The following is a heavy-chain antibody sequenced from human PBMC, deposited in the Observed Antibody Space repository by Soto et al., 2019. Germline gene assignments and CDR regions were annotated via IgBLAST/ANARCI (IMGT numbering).Heavy chain of an antibody. Sequence: SETLSLTCTVSGGSISSYYWSWIRQPPGKGLEWIGYIYYSGSTNYNPSLKSRVTISVDTSKNQFSLKLSSLTAADTAVYYCARVDTSTLMVRGTDYYYYMDVWGKGTTVTVSS. D-gene: IGHD3-10*01. CDR3: ARVDTSTLMVRGTDYYYYMDV. CDR2: IYYSGST. CDR1: GGSISSYY. V-gene: IGHV4-59*01. J-gene: IGHJ6*03.